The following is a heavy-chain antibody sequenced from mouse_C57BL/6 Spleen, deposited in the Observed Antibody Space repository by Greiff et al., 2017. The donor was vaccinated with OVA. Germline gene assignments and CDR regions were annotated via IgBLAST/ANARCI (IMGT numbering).Heavy chain of an antibody. J-gene: IGHJ2*01. CDR2: ISNGGGRT. Sequence: EVMLVESGGGLVQPGGSLKLSCAASGFTFSDYYMYWVRQTPEKRLEWVAYISNGGGRTYYPDTVKGRFTISRDNAKNTLYLQMSRLKSEDTAMYYCARQGNDYLDYWGQGTTLTVSS. V-gene: IGHV5-12*01. CDR3: ARQGNDYLDY. CDR1: GFTFSDYY. D-gene: IGHD2-1*01.